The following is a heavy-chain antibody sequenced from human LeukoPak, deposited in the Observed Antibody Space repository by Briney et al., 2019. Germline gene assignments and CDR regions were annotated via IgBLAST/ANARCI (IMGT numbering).Heavy chain of an antibody. CDR3: ARGGAYYDFWSGYYNHYYYYMDV. D-gene: IGHD3-3*01. V-gene: IGHV4-34*01. CDR1: GGSFSGYY. Sequence: PSETLSLTCAVYGGSFSGYYWSWIRQPPGKGLEWIGEINHSGSTNYNPSLKSRVTISVDTSKNQFSLKLSSVTAADTAVYYCARGGAYYDFWSGYYNHYYYYMDVWGKGTTVTVSS. CDR2: INHSGST. J-gene: IGHJ6*03.